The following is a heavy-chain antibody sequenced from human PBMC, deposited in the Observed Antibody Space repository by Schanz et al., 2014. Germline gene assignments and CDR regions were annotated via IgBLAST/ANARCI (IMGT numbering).Heavy chain of an antibody. V-gene: IGHV3-33*06. CDR2: IWFDGNNK. Sequence: QVQLVESGGGVVQPGGSLRLSCEASGFTFKNFGMHWVRQTPGKGLEWVAVIWFDGNNKFYADSVKGRFTISRDNSKNTLYLQMNSLRPEDTAVYYCAKYGGELGVSFEYWGQGTLVTVSS. D-gene: IGHD7-27*01. CDR1: GFTFKNFG. CDR3: AKYGGELGVSFEY. J-gene: IGHJ4*02.